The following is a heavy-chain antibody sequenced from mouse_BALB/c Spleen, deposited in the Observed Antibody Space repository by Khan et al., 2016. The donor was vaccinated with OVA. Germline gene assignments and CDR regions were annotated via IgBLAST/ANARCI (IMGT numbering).Heavy chain of an antibody. CDR2: IRYDGDS. D-gene: IGHD3-1*01. CDR1: GYSITSGYF. CDR3: ARGGSAGPAWFAY. J-gene: IGHJ3*01. V-gene: IGHV3-6*02. Sequence: EVQLQESGPGLVKPSQSLSLTCSVTGYSITSGYFWNWIRQFPGNKLEWMGYIRYDGDSNYSQSLKNRLSITRDTSKNQFFLKLNSVTPEDTSTYYCARGGSAGPAWFAYWGQGTLVTVSA.